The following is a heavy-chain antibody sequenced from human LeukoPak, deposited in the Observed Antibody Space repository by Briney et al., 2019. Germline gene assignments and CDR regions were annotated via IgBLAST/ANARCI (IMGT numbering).Heavy chain of an antibody. CDR3: ARVGSYSTSWYPYFYFDY. V-gene: IGHV4-34*01. CDR1: GGSFSGYY. Sequence: SETLSLTCAVYGGSFSGYYWSWIRQPPGKGLEWIGEINHSGSTNYNPSLKSRVTISVDTSKNQFSLKLSSVTAADTAVYYCARVGSYSTSWYPYFYFDYCGQGTLVAASS. J-gene: IGHJ4*02. D-gene: IGHD6-13*01. CDR2: INHSGST.